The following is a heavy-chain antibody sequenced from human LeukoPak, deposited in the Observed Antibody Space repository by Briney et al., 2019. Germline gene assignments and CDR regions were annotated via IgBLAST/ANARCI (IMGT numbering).Heavy chain of an antibody. J-gene: IGHJ5*02. V-gene: IGHV1-69*01. CDR2: IIPIFGTA. Sequence: SVKVSCKASGGTFSSYAISWVRQAPGQGLEWMGGIIPIFGTANYAQKFQGRVTITADESTSTAYMELSSLRSEDTAVYYCARAPPTSPGDMGLRGWFDPWGQGTLVTVSS. D-gene: IGHD3-16*01. CDR1: GGTFSSYA. CDR3: ARAPPTSPGDMGLRGWFDP.